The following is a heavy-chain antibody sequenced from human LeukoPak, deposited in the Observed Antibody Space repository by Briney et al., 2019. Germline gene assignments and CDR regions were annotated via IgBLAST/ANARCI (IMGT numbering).Heavy chain of an antibody. J-gene: IGHJ6*02. V-gene: IGHV3-23*01. Sequence: GGSLRLSCAASGFTFSSYAMSWVRQAPGKGLEWVSAISGSGGSTYYADSVKGRFTISRDNSKNTLYLQMNSLRAEDTAVYYCAKANPEGNYGSGSPWAYYYYGMDVWGQGTTVTVSS. CDR3: AKANPEGNYGSGSPWAYYYYGMDV. CDR1: GFTFSSYA. D-gene: IGHD3-10*01. CDR2: ISGSGGST.